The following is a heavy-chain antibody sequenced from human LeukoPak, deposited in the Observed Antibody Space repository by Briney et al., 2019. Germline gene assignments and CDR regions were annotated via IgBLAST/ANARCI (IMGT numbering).Heavy chain of an antibody. D-gene: IGHD6-19*01. CDR2: ISIGGDRT. Sequence: GGSLRLSCAASGFTFSNYAMRWVRQAPGNGLEWVSGISIGGDRTSYADSVKGRFTISRDNSKNTLYLQMNSLRTEDTALYYCAKRYSSGWYYFDSWGQGTLVTVSS. J-gene: IGHJ4*02. CDR3: AKRYSSGWYYFDS. V-gene: IGHV3-23*01. CDR1: GFTFSNYA.